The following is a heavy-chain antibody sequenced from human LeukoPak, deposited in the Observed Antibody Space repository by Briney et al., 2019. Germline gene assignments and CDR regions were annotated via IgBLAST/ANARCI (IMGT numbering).Heavy chain of an antibody. CDR1: GGSSSGYY. Sequence: PQTLSLTCALYGGSSSGYYWSWIRQPPGKGLKSVGEINHSGSTNYNPSLKSRVTISVDTSKNQFSLKLSSVTAADTAVYYCARGQRIAARPMAYWGQGTLVTVSS. J-gene: IGHJ4*02. D-gene: IGHD6-6*01. CDR2: INHSGST. V-gene: IGHV4-34*01. CDR3: ARGQRIAARPMAY.